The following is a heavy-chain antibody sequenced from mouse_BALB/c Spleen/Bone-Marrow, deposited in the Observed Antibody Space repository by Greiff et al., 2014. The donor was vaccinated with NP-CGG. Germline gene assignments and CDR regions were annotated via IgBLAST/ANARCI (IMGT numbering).Heavy chain of an antibody. V-gene: IGHV7-3*02. CDR3: ARDENVGIYWYFDV. CDR2: IRNKAKGYTT. J-gene: IGHJ1*01. CDR1: GFTFTDYY. Sequence: EVKLMESGGGSVQPGGSLRLSCATSGFTFTDYYMSWVRQPPGKALEWLGFIRNKAKGYTTEYSASVKGRCTISRDNSQRILYLQMNTLRAEDSATYYCARDENVGIYWYFDVWGAGTTVIVSS.